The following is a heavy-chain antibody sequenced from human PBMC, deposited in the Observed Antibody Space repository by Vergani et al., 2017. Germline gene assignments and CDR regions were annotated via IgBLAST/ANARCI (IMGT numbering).Heavy chain of an antibody. V-gene: IGHV3-20*04. Sequence: EVQLVESGGGVVRPGGSLRLSCVVSGFTFDDYGMSWVRHAPGKGLEWVSGIYWNGGSTGYADSVKGRFTISKDNAKNSLYLQMNSLRAEDTALYYCARLGLYYDFWSGYSAPYYYYMDVWGKGTTVTVSS. D-gene: IGHD3-3*01. CDR1: GFTFDDYG. CDR3: ARLGLYYDFWSGYSAPYYYYMDV. J-gene: IGHJ6*03. CDR2: IYWNGGST.